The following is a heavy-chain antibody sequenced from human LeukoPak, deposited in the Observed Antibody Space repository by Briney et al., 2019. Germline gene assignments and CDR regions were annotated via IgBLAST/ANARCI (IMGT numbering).Heavy chain of an antibody. CDR3: TTWYGSGISVTDAFDI. Sequence: GGSLRLSCAASGFTFSNAWMSWVRQAPGKGLEWVGRIKSKTDGGTTDYAAPMKSRFTISRDDSKNTLYLQMNSLKTEDTAVYYCTTWYGSGISVTDAFDIWGQGTMVTVSS. D-gene: IGHD3-10*01. CDR1: GFTFSNAW. J-gene: IGHJ3*02. V-gene: IGHV3-15*01. CDR2: IKSKTDGGTT.